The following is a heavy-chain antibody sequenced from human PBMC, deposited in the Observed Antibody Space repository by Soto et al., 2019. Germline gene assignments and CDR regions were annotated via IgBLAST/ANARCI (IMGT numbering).Heavy chain of an antibody. D-gene: IGHD6-13*01. Sequence: QVQLVQSGAEVKKPGASVKVSCKASGYTFTSYDINWVRQATGQGLEWMGWMNPNSGNTGYAQKFQGRVNMTRNNSISTAYKELSSLRSEDTAVYYCARRGYSSSWYYYYYYGMDVWGQGTTVTVSS. CDR3: ARRGYSSSWYYYYYYGMDV. CDR1: GYTFTSYD. V-gene: IGHV1-8*01. CDR2: MNPNSGNT. J-gene: IGHJ6*02.